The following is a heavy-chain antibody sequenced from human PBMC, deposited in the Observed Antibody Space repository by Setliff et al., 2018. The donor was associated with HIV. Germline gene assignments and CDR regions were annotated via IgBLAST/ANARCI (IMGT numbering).Heavy chain of an antibody. Sequence: SVKVSCKSSSFTFSSSALQWVRQARGQRLEWIGWIVVGSSKTKYAERFQERVALTLDMSTTTTYMELKGLRSEDTAIYYCAASPTSCSGGSCYDHWGQGTLVTVSS. CDR3: AASPTSCSGGSCYDH. V-gene: IGHV1-58*01. CDR1: SFTFSSSA. CDR2: IVVGSSKT. J-gene: IGHJ5*02. D-gene: IGHD2-15*01.